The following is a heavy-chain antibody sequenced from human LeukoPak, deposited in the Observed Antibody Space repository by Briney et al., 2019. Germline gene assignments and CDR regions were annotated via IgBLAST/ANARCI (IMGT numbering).Heavy chain of an antibody. Sequence: SETLSLTCAVYGGSFSGYYWGWIRQPPGKGLEWIGSIYYSGSTYYNPSLKSRVTISVDTSKNQFSLKLSSVTAADTAVYYCARRQLWRHAFDIWGQGTMVTVSS. V-gene: IGHV4-34*01. CDR1: GGSFSGYY. CDR3: ARRQLWRHAFDI. J-gene: IGHJ3*02. CDR2: IYYSGST. D-gene: IGHD5-18*01.